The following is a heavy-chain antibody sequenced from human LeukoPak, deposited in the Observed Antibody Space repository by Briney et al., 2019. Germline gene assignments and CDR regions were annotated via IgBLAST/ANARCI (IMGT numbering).Heavy chain of an antibody. CDR1: GFTFSSYG. Sequence: GRSLRLSCAASGFTFSSYGMHWVRQAPGKGLEWVAVISYDGSNKYYADSVKGRFSRDNSKNTLYLQMNSLRAEDTAVYYYAKGPRYCSGGSCDLSQDCWGQGTLVTVSS. CDR2: ISYDGSNK. D-gene: IGHD2-15*01. J-gene: IGHJ4*02. CDR3: AKGPRYCSGGSCDLSQDC. V-gene: IGHV3-30*18.